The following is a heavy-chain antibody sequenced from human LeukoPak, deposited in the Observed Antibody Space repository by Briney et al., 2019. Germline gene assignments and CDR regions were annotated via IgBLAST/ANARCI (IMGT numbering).Heavy chain of an antibody. CDR3: ANGYCSSTSCYYLTAFDY. Sequence: PGGSLRLSCAASGFTFDDYGMSWVRQAPGKGLEWVAFIRYDGSNKYYADSVKGRFTISRDNSKNTLYLQMNSVRAEDTAVYYCANGYCSSTSCYYLTAFDYWGQGTLVTVSS. CDR1: GFTFDDYG. D-gene: IGHD2-2*01. V-gene: IGHV3-30*02. CDR2: IRYDGSNK. J-gene: IGHJ4*02.